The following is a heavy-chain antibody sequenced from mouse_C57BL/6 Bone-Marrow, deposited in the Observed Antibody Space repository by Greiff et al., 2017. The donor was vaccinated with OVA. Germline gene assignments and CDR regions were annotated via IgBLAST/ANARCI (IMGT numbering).Heavy chain of an antibody. D-gene: IGHD1-1*01. CDR3: ARDTTVDWYFDV. CDR2: INPSNGGT. J-gene: IGHJ1*03. V-gene: IGHV1-53*01. Sequence: QVQLQQPGTELVKPGASVKLSCKASGYTFTSYWMHWVKQRPGQGLEWIGNINPSNGGTNYNEKFKSKATLTVDKSSSTAYMQLSSLTSEDSAVYDCARDTTVDWYFDVWGTGTTVTVSS. CDR1: GYTFTSYW.